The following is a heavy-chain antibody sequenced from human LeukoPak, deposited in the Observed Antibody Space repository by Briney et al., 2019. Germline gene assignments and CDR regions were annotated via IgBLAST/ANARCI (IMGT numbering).Heavy chain of an antibody. V-gene: IGHV3-74*01. D-gene: IGHD6-6*01. CDR3: ARGYGSSRGWY. Sequence: QSGGSLRLSCAASGFTFSGYWMHWVRQAPGKGLVWVSRINSDGSSTSYADSVKGRFTISRDNAKNTLYLQMNSLRAEDTAVYYCARGYGSSRGWYWGQGTLVTVSS. CDR1: GFTFSGYW. J-gene: IGHJ4*02. CDR2: INSDGSST.